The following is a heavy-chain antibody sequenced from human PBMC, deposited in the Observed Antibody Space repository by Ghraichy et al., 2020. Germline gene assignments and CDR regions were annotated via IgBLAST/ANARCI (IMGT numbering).Heavy chain of an antibody. D-gene: IGHD2-15*01. J-gene: IGHJ4*01. CDR2: INHSGST. CDR3: ARSSRGIVVVVAARVLDY. V-gene: IGHV4-34*01. Sequence: EINHSGSTNYNPSLKSRVTISVDTSKNQFSLKLSSVTAADTAVYYCARSSRGIVVVVAARVLDY.